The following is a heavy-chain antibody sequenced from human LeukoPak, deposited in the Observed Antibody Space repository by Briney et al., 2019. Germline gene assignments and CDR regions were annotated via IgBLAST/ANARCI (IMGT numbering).Heavy chain of an antibody. V-gene: IGHV1-2*04. CDR1: GYTFTGYY. CDR2: INPNSGGT. J-gene: IGHJ5*02. CDR3: ARGQDIVVVPAATNWFDP. D-gene: IGHD2-2*01. Sequence: ASVKVSCKASGYTFTGYYTHWVRQAPGQGLEWMGWINPNSGGTNYAQKFQGWVTMTRDTSISTAYMELSRLRSDDTAVYYCARGQDIVVVPAATNWFDPWGQGTLVTVSS.